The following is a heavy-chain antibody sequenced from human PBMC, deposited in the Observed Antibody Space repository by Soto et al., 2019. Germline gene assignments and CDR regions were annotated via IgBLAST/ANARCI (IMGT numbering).Heavy chain of an antibody. J-gene: IGHJ4*02. D-gene: IGHD3-16*02. CDR3: APLRLGELSFYH. V-gene: IGHV2-5*02. Sequence: QITLKESGPTLVKPTQTLTLTCTFSWFSLSTSGVGVGWIRQPPGKALEWLALIYWDDDKRYNPSLKSRLTITKDTSKNQVVLTMNNMDPVDTATYYCAPLRLGELSFYHWGRGTLVTVSS. CDR2: IYWDDDK. CDR1: WFSLSTSGVG.